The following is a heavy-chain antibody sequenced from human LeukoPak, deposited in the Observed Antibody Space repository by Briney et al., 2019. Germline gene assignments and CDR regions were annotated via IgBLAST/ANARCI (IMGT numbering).Heavy chain of an antibody. V-gene: IGHV3-7*03. J-gene: IGHJ4*02. CDR3: TTGPLRITMIVVDS. CDR1: GFPFTSYW. D-gene: IGHD3-22*01. CDR2: IKQDGSEK. Sequence: PGGSLRLSCAASGFPFTSYWMSWVRQAPGKGLEWVANIKQDGSEKYYVDSVKGRFTISRDNAKNSLYLQMNSLKTEDTAVYFCTTGPLRITMIVVDSWGQGTLVTVSS.